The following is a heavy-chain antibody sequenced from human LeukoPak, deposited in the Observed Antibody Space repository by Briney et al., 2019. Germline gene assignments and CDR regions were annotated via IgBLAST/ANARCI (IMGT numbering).Heavy chain of an antibody. V-gene: IGHV4-34*01. CDR3: ARTIFGGLFDY. CDR1: GGSFSGYY. CDR2: INHSGST. Sequence: PSETLSLTCAVYGGSFSGYYWSWIRQPPGKGLEWIGEINHSGSTNYNPSLKSRVTISVDTSKNQFSLKLSSVTAADTAVYYCARTIFGGLFDYWGQGTLVTVSS. D-gene: IGHD3-3*01. J-gene: IGHJ4*02.